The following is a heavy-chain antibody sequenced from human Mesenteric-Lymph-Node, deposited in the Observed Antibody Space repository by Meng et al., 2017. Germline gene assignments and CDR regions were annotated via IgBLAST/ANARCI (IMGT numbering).Heavy chain of an antibody. V-gene: IGHV4-39*07. J-gene: IGHJ4*02. CDR2: IYYRGST. Sequence: QVQLQESGPGLVKPSQTLSLTCTVSGGSITSTSSYWGWVRQPPGKGLEWIGSIYYRGSTNYNPSLKSRISMSVDMSKNQFSLKVNSVTAADTAIYYCVISSHNWGQGTLVTGSS. CDR1: GGSITSTSSY. D-gene: IGHD3-3*02. CDR3: VISSHN.